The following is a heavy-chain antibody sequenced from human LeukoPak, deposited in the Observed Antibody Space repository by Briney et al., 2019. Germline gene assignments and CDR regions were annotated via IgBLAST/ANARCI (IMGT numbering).Heavy chain of an antibody. Sequence: SETLSLTCSVSGGSISTSSYYWGWIRQPPGKGLEWIGSLYDSGSTYYNPSLKSRVIISVDTSKNQFSLKLSSVTAADTAVYYCARDGGGYRFYNWFDPWGQGTLVTVSS. V-gene: IGHV4-39*07. CDR1: GGSISTSSYY. CDR3: ARDGGGYRFYNWFDP. CDR2: LYDSGST. J-gene: IGHJ5*02. D-gene: IGHD5-12*01.